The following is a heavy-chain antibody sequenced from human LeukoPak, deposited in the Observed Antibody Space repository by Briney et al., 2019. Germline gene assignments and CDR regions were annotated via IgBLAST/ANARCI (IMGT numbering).Heavy chain of an antibody. V-gene: IGHV3-53*01. D-gene: IGHD3-22*01. J-gene: IGHJ3*02. CDR2: IYSGGST. CDR3: ATSRGYYYDSSGYYSAFDI. CDR1: GFTVSSNY. Sequence: GGSLRLSCAASGFTVSSNYMSWVRQAPGKGLEWVSVIYSGGSTYYADSVKGRFTISRHNSKNTLYLQMNSLRAEDTAVYYCATSRGYYYDSSGYYSAFDIWGQGTMVTVSS.